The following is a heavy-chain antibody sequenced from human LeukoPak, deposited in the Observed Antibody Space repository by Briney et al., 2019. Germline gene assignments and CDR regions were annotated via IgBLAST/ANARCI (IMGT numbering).Heavy chain of an antibody. CDR1: GFSFSSYN. CDR2: ITSSSTYT. D-gene: IGHD1-26*01. V-gene: IGHV3-21*01. Sequence: GGSLRLSCAASGFSFSSYNMNWVRQTPGKGLEWVSSITSSSTYTFYADSVKGRFTISRDNARNSLYLQMNSLRAEDTAVYYCARDPYSGTYGDTYYYYMDVWGKGTTVTVSS. CDR3: ARDPYSGTYGDTYYYYMDV. J-gene: IGHJ6*03.